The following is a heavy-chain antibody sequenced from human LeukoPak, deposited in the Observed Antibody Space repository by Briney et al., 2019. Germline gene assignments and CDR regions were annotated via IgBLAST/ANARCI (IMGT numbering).Heavy chain of an antibody. CDR1: GFTFSDYN. CDR3: ARAVGATNFDY. CDR2: ISRSGSTK. V-gene: IGHV3-11*04. J-gene: IGHJ4*02. D-gene: IGHD1-26*01. Sequence: GGSLRLSCAASGFTFSDYNMRWIRQAPGKGLEWISSISRSGSTKYYADSVKGRFTISRDNAKNSLYLQMNSLRAEDTAVYYCARAVGATNFDYWGQGTLVTVSS.